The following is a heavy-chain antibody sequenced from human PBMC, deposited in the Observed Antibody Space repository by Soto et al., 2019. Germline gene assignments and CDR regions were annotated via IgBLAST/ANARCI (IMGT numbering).Heavy chain of an antibody. J-gene: IGHJ4*02. CDR2: IKSKTDGGTT. D-gene: IGHD2-21*02. CDR3: TTGMVVTATKYYFDY. V-gene: IGHV3-15*07. Sequence: PGGSLRLSCAASGFTFSNAWMNWVRQAPGKGLEWVGRIKSKTDGGTTDYAAPVKGRFTISRDDSKNTLYLQMNSLKTEDTAVYYCTTGMVVTATKYYFDYWGKGTLVTVSS. CDR1: GFTFSNAW.